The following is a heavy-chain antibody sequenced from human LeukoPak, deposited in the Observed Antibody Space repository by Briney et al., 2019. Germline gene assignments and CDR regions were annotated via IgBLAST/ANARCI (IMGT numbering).Heavy chain of an antibody. CDR1: GYTLTGYY. D-gene: IGHD5-18*01. CDR2: INPNSGGT. Sequence: GASVKVSCKASGYTLTGYYMHWVRQAPGQGLEWMGRINPNSGGTNYAQKFQGRVTMTRDTSISTAYMELSRLRSDDTAVYYCAREGGYSYGSLGYWGQGTLVTVSS. V-gene: IGHV1-2*06. CDR3: AREGGYSYGSLGY. J-gene: IGHJ4*02.